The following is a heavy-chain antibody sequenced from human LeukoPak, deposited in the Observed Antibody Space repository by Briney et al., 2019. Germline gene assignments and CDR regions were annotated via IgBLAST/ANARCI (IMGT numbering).Heavy chain of an antibody. CDR1: GFTFSSYG. Sequence: PGGSLRLSCAASGFTFSSYGMHWVRQAPGKGLVWVAVISYDGSNKYYADSVKGRFTISRDNSKNTLYLQMNSLRAEDTAVYYCAKDSRVGGGRSIAALVYYYGMDVWGQGTTVTVSS. D-gene: IGHD6-6*01. J-gene: IGHJ6*02. CDR2: ISYDGSNK. CDR3: AKDSRVGGGRSIAALVYYYGMDV. V-gene: IGHV3-30*18.